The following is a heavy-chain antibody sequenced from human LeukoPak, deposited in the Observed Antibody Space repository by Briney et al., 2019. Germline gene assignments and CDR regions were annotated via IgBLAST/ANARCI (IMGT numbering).Heavy chain of an antibody. D-gene: IGHD3-9*01. Sequence: GGSLRLSCAASGFTFSSYAMSWVRQAPGKGLEWVSAISGGGGSTYYADSVKGRFTISRDNSKNTLYLQMNSLRAEDTAVYYCAKDCLKLVRYFDWLPRNWGQGTLVTVSS. V-gene: IGHV3-23*01. CDR3: AKDCLKLVRYFDWLPRN. CDR1: GFTFSSYA. J-gene: IGHJ4*02. CDR2: ISGGGGST.